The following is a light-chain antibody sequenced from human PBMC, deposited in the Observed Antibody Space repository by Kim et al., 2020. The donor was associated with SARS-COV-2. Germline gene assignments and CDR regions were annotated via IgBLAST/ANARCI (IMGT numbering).Light chain of an antibody. Sequence: SVKLTCTLSSGQINYAIAWYQQQPQKGPRYLMKVTSDGSHKKGDGIPDRFSGSSSGSERYLTISSLQSEDEADYYCQTWGTGIHVIFGGGTQLTVL. J-gene: IGLJ2*01. CDR1: SGQINYA. CDR3: QTWGTGIHVI. CDR2: VTSDGSH. V-gene: IGLV4-69*01.